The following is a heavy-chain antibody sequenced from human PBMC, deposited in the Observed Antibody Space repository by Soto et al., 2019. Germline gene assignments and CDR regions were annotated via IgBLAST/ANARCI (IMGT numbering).Heavy chain of an antibody. CDR2: ISGSGGST. CDR3: AKDLSFSQNFPYYYDSSGYP. V-gene: IGHV3-23*01. D-gene: IGHD3-22*01. CDR1: ECTVSSGA. J-gene: IGHJ5*02. Sequence: PGWSLRHSCAASECTVSSGAMSRVYQAPGKGLEWVSAISGSGGSTYYADSVKGRFTISRDNSKNTLYLQMNSLRAEDTAVYYCAKDLSFSQNFPYYYDSSGYPWGQGTLVTVSS.